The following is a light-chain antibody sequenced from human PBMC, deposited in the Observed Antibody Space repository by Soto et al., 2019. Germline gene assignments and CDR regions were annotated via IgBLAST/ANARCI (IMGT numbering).Light chain of an antibody. CDR1: QYISNW. CDR2: KAY. V-gene: IGKV1-5*03. CDR3: QQYNSQRT. J-gene: IGKJ1*01. Sequence: DIQMTQSPSTLSESVGGRVTIICRARQYISNWLAWYQQKPGKAPKPLIYKAYSLESGVPSRLRGSGSGTEFTLTIRSLQPDDVATYYCQQYNSQRTFGQGTKVEIK.